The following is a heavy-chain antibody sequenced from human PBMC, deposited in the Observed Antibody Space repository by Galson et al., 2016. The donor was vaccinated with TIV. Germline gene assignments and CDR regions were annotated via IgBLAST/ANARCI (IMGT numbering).Heavy chain of an antibody. V-gene: IGHV3-30-3*01. CDR3: ARDPTVAGYPFDY. Sequence: SLRLSCATSGFIFSSFPMHWVRQVPGKGLEWVALILYDGTTKQYADSVKGRFTISRDNSKNTVYLQMNSLRPEDTAVYYCARDPTVAGYPFDYWGQGTLVTVSS. CDR2: ILYDGTTK. D-gene: IGHD6-19*01. CDR1: GFIFSSFP. J-gene: IGHJ4*02.